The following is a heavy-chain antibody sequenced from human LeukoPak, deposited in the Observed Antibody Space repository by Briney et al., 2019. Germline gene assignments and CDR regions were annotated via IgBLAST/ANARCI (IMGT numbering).Heavy chain of an antibody. Sequence: PGGSLRLSCAASGFTFSSYAMSWVRQAPGKGLEWVSAISGSGGSTYYADSVKGRFTISRDNSKNTLYLQMNSLRAEDTAVYYCATRDSNLDTAMGAFDIWGQGTMVTVSS. CDR3: ATRDSNLDTAMGAFDI. CDR2: ISGSGGST. CDR1: GFTFSSYA. D-gene: IGHD5-18*01. J-gene: IGHJ3*02. V-gene: IGHV3-23*01.